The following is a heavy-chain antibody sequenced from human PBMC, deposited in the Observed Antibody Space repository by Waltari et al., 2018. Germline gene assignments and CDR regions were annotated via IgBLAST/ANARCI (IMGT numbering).Heavy chain of an antibody. Sequence: QVQLVQSGAEVKKPGASVKVSCKASGYTFTGYYMHWVRQAPGQGLEWMGWINPNSGGTNYAQKFQGRVTMTRDTSISTAYMELSRLRSDDTAVYYCARASYCSSTSCYDFDYWGQGTLVTVSS. CDR3: ARASYCSSTSCYDFDY. CDR2: INPNSGGT. D-gene: IGHD2-2*01. CDR1: GYTFTGYY. J-gene: IGHJ4*02. V-gene: IGHV1-2*02.